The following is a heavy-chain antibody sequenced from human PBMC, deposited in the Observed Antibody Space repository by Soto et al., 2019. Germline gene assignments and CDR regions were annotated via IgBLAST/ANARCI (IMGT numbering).Heavy chain of an antibody. CDR3: ARGLGDHWDEYYFDY. D-gene: IGHD1-1*01. CDR1: GFTFTGYS. J-gene: IGHJ4*02. Sequence: VQVLESGGDLVQPGGSLRLSCAASGFTFTGYSMSWVRQAPGKGLEWVSGISGTGYNTYYADTVQGRFTISRDNSKNTLYLQMDSLRAEDTALYYCARGLGDHWDEYYFDYWGQGTLVTVSS. CDR2: ISGTGYNT. V-gene: IGHV3-23*01.